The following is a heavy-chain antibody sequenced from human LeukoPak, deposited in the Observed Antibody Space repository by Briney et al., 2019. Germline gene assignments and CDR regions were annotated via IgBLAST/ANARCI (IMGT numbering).Heavy chain of an antibody. V-gene: IGHV4-4*02. CDR1: GDSITSHNW. CDR2: IYHSGTT. D-gene: IGHD3-10*01. CDR3: ASCLFDYYYFDQ. Sequence: SETLSLTCAVSGDSITSHNWWSWVRQSPGKGLEWIGEIYHSGTTNYSPSLKSRVTISVDKSKNQLSLRLTSVTAADTAVYFCASCLFDYYYFDQWGQGTLVTVSS. J-gene: IGHJ4*02.